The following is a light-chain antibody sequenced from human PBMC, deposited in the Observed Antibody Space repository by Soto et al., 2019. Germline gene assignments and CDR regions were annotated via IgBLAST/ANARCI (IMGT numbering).Light chain of an antibody. J-gene: IGKJ4*01. CDR3: QQYNNWGLS. V-gene: IGKV3D-15*01. Sequence: IVLTQSPATLSVSPGERVTLSCRASENVGTNLAWYQQRPGQPPRLLIYGSSTRATGISATFSGSGSRTEFTLTISSLQSDDSAVYSCQQYNNWGLSFGGGTMVEIK. CDR2: GSS. CDR1: ENVGTN.